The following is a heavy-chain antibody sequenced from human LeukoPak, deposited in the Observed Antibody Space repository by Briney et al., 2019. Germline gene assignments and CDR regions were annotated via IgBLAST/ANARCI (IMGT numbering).Heavy chain of an antibody. V-gene: IGHV3-30*03. CDR1: GFTFSSYG. J-gene: IGHJ5*02. D-gene: IGHD3-10*01. CDR3: ARGPYYYGSGSSNWFDP. CDR2: ISYDGSNK. Sequence: GGSLRLSCAASGFTFSSYGMHWVRQAPGKGLEWVAVISYDGSNKYYADSVKGRFTISRDNSKNTLYLQMNSLRAEDTAVYYCARGPYYYGSGSSNWFDPWGQGTLVTVSS.